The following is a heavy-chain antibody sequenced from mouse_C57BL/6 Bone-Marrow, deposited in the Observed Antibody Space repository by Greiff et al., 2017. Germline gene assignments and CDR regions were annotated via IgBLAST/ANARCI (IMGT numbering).Heavy chain of an antibody. Sequence: VQLQQSGPELVKPGASVKISCKASGYTFTDYYMNWVKQSHGKSLEWFGDINPNNGGTSYNQKFKGKATLTVDKSSSTAYMELRSLTSEDSAVYYCARIYYFHAMDYWGQGTSVTVSS. D-gene: IGHD1-1*01. J-gene: IGHJ4*01. CDR1: GYTFTDYY. V-gene: IGHV1-26*01. CDR2: INPNNGGT. CDR3: ARIYYFHAMDY.